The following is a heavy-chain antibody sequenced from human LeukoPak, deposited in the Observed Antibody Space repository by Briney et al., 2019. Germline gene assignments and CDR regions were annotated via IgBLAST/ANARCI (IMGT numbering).Heavy chain of an antibody. CDR2: IYSVIYSGGST. V-gene: IGHV3-66*01. CDR1: GFTVSSNY. Sequence: GGSLRLSCAASGFTVSSNYMSWVRQAPGKGLEWVSVIYSVIYSGGSTYYADSVKGRFTISRDNSKNTLYLQMNSLRTEDTAVYYCAKNSAAARGPGYWGQGTLGTLSS. D-gene: IGHD2-15*01. J-gene: IGHJ4*02. CDR3: AKNSAAARGPGY.